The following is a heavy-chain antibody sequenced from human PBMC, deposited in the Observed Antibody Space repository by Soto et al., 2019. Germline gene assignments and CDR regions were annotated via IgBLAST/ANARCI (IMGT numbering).Heavy chain of an antibody. V-gene: IGHV4-34*01. CDR3: ARGRETTSDFDY. J-gene: IGHJ4*02. CDR1: GGSFSGYY. CDR2: INHSGST. Sequence: QVQLQQWGAGLLKPSETLSLTCAVYGGSFSGYYWSWIRQPPGKGLEWIGEINHSGSTNYNPSLKSRVTISVDTSKNQFSLKLSSVTAADTAVYYSARGRETTSDFDYWGQGTLVTVSS. D-gene: IGHD4-17*01.